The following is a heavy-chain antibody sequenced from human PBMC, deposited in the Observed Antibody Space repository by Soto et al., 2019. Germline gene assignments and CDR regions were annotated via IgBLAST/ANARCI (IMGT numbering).Heavy chain of an antibody. Sequence: QVQLVQSGAEVKKPGASVKVSCKASGYTFTSYGISWVRQAPGQGLEWMGWISAYNGNTNYAQKLRGRVTMTTDTXXSXAXMXXXXLRSDDTAVYYCARDSPPVDYWGQGTLVTVSS. J-gene: IGHJ4*02. V-gene: IGHV1-18*01. CDR1: GYTFTSYG. CDR2: ISAYNGNT. CDR3: ARDSPPVDY.